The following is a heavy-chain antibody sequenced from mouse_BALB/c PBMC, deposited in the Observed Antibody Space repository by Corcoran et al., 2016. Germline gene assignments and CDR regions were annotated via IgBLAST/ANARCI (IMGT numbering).Heavy chain of an antibody. CDR2: IDPANGNT. CDR1: GFNIKDTY. J-gene: IGHJ1*01. CDR3: ARGANWDWYFDV. Sequence: EVHLQQSGAELVKPGASVKLSCTASGFNIKDTYMHWVKQRPEQGLEWIGRIDPANGNTKYDPKFQGKATITADKSSNTAYLQLSSLTSEDTAVYYCARGANWDWYFDVWGAGTTVTVSS. V-gene: IGHV14-3*02. D-gene: IGHD4-1*01.